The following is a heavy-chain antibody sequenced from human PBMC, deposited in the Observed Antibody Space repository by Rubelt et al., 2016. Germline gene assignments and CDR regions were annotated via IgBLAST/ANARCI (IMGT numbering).Heavy chain of an antibody. D-gene: IGHD6-13*01. CDR2: IIPIFGTA. Sequence: QVQLVQSGAEVKKPGSSVKVSCKASGGTFSSYAISWVRQAPGQGLEWMGGIIPIFGTANYAQKFQGSVTITADESTSTAYMELGSLRSEDTAVYYCARGGAAAADDNDAFDIWGQGTMVTVSS. J-gene: IGHJ3*02. V-gene: IGHV1-69*01. CDR3: ARGGAAAADDNDAFDI. CDR1: GGTFSSYA.